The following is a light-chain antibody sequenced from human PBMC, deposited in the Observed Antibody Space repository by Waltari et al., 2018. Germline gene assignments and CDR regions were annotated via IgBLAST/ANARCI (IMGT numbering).Light chain of an antibody. CDR1: QDIRNH. CDR3: LQYDNVPPT. V-gene: IGKV1-33*01. CDR2: DAS. J-gene: IGKJ4*01. Sequence: DIQMTQSPSSLSASVGDRVTITCQASQDIRNHLNWYQQKPGKPPKLLIHDASNLQSGVPSRFSGIQSGTDFTFTISSLQPEDIATYYCLQYDNVPPTFGAGTKVDIK.